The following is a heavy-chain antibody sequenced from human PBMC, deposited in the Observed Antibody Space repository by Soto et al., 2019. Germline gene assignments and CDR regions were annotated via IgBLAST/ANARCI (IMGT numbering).Heavy chain of an antibody. J-gene: IGHJ4*02. CDR2: INSDGSST. Sequence: EVQLVESGGGLVQPGGSLRLSCAASGFTFSSYWMHWVRQAPGKGLVWVSRINSDGSSTTYADSVKGRFTISRDNAQNTLYLQTNSLRAEYTAVYYCARVETCSSTSCYSVFDYWGQGTLVTVSS. CDR3: ARVETCSSTSCYSVFDY. CDR1: GFTFSSYW. D-gene: IGHD2-2*01. V-gene: IGHV3-74*03.